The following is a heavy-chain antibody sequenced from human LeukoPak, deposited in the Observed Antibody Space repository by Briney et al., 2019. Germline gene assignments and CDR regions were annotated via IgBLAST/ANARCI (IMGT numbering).Heavy chain of an antibody. J-gene: IGHJ4*02. D-gene: IGHD6-19*01. CDR2: TSYDGSNK. CDR3: AKGRAVAGLDY. V-gene: IGHV3-30*18. CDR1: GFTFSTCG. Sequence: PGGSLRLSCAASGFTFSTCGMPWVRQTPGKGLEWVAVTSYDGSNKYYADSVKGRFTISRDNSKNTLYLQMNSLRAEDTAVYYCAKGRAVAGLDYWGQGTLVTVSS.